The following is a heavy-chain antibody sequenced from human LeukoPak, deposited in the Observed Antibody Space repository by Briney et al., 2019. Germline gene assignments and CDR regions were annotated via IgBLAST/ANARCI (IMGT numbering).Heavy chain of an antibody. D-gene: IGHD7-27*01. CDR1: GGSISSNY. V-gene: IGHV4-59*08. J-gene: IGHJ4*02. Sequence: SETLSLTCSVSGGSISSNYWSWIRQPPGRGLEWIGHIYYSGSTNYNPTLKSRVTISGDTSKNQFSLKVSSVTDADTAVYYCARLQTWGYFDYWGQGTLVTVPS. CDR2: IYYSGST. CDR3: ARLQTWGYFDY.